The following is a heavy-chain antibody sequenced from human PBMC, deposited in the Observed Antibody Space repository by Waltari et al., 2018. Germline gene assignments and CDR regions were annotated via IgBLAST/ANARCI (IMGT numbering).Heavy chain of an antibody. J-gene: IGHJ6*03. CDR1: GYSISSGYY. V-gene: IGHV4-38-2*01. Sequence: QVQLQESGPGLVKPSETLSLTCAVSGYSISSGYYWGWIRQPPGKGLEWIGSIYHSGSTSYNPPLKSRVTISVDTSKNQFSLKLSSVTAADTAVYYCARRGGGSYYYYYYMDVWGKGTTVTVSS. CDR3: ARRGGGSYYYYYYMDV. CDR2: IYHSGST. D-gene: IGHD1-26*01.